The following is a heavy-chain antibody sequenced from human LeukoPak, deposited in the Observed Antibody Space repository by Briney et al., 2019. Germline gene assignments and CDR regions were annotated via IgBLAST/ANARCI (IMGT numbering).Heavy chain of an antibody. CDR3: ARGGADFWSGSHHKNWFDP. CDR1: GGSISNYY. J-gene: IGHJ5*02. Sequence: PSETLSLTCTVSGGSISNYYWSWIRQPPGKGLEWIGYISYSGNTNYNPSLKSRVTISVDTSKNQFSLKLSSVTAADTAVYYCARGGADFWSGSHHKNWFDPWGQGTLVTVSS. CDR2: ISYSGNT. D-gene: IGHD3-3*01. V-gene: IGHV4-59*01.